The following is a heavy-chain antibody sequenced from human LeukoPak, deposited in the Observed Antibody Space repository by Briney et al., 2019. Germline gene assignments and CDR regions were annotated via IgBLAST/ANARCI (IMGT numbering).Heavy chain of an antibody. CDR2: INHSGST. CDR3: ARGLLRGSYGGFDY. V-gene: IGHV4-34*01. J-gene: IGHJ4*02. CDR1: GGSFSGYY. D-gene: IGHD1-26*01. Sequence: SETLSLTCAVYGGSFSGYYWSWIRQPPGKGPEWIGEINHSGSTNYNPSLKSRVTISVDTSKNQFSLKLSSVTAADTAVYYCARGLLRGSYGGFDYWGQGTLVTVSS.